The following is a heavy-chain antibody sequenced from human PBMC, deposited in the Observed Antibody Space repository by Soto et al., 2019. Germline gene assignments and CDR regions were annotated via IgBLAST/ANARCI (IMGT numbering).Heavy chain of an antibody. CDR3: AKAKGSSWYSALDS. J-gene: IGHJ3*02. CDR1: GFTFSSYA. D-gene: IGHD6-13*01. CDR2: ISGSGDST. Sequence: EVQLLESGGGLVQPGGSLRLSCAASGFTFSSYAMSCVRQAPGKGLEWVSVISGSGDSTFYTDSVKGRFTISRDNSKNTLYLQMNSLRAEDTAVYYCAKAKGSSWYSALDSWGQGTMVTVSS. V-gene: IGHV3-23*01.